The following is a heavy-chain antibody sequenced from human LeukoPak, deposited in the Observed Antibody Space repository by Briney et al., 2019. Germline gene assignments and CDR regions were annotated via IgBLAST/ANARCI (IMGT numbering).Heavy chain of an antibody. CDR3: ARGPLGYCSGGSCPRGYYYYYGMDV. J-gene: IGHJ6*02. CDR1: GFTFSSYG. V-gene: IGHV3-33*01. CDR2: IWYDGSNK. D-gene: IGHD2-15*01. Sequence: GGSLRLSCAASGFTFSSYGMHWVRQAPGKGLEWVAVIWYDGSNKYYADSVKGRFTISRDNSKNTLYLQMNSLRAEDTAVYYCARGPLGYCSGGSCPRGYYYYYGMDVWGQGTTVTVCS.